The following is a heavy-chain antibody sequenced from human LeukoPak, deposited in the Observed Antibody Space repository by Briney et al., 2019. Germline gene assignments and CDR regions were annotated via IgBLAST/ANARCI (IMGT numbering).Heavy chain of an antibody. CDR3: ASRIVGASDIDY. J-gene: IGHJ4*02. CDR1: GYTFTSYG. CDR2: INPNSGGT. V-gene: IGHV1-2*02. Sequence: ASVKVSCKASGYTFTSYGISWVRQAPGQGLEWMGWINPNSGGTNYAQKFQGRVTMTRDTSISTAYMELSRLRSDDTAVYYCASRIVGASDIDYWGQGTLVTVSS. D-gene: IGHD1-26*01.